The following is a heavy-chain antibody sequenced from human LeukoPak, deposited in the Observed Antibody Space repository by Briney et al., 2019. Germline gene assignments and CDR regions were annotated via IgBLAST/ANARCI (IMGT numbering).Heavy chain of an antibody. J-gene: IGHJ5*02. CDR3: ARDVGSYSGTPYSCFDP. V-gene: IGHV3-21*01. CDR2: ISSSSSYI. CDR1: GFTFSSYS. Sequence: PGGSLRLSCAASGFTFSSYSMNWVRQAPGKGLEWVSSISSSSSYIYYADSVRGRFTISRDNAKNSLYLQMNSLRAEDTAVYYCARDVGSYSGTPYSCFDPWGQGTLVTVSS. D-gene: IGHD1-26*01.